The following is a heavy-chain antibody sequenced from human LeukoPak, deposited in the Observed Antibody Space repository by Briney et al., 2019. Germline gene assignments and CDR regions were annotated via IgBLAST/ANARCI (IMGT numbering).Heavy chain of an antibody. Sequence: PSETLSLTCTVSGGSISSYHWSWIRQPPAKGLDWIGYIYYSWSTNYNPSLKSRVTISVDTSKNQFSLEVNSVTAADTAVYYCARVVAGRRFDPWGQGTLVTVSS. CDR3: ARVVAGRRFDP. V-gene: IGHV4-59*01. D-gene: IGHD6-19*01. CDR1: GGSISSYH. CDR2: IYYSWST. J-gene: IGHJ5*02.